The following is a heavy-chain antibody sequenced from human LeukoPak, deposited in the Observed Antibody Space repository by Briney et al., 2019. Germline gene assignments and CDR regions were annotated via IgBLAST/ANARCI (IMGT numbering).Heavy chain of an antibody. CDR2: IIPIFGTA. Sequence: SVKVSCKASGGTFSSYAISWVRQAPGQGLEWMGGIIPIFGTANYAQKFQGRVTITTDESTSTAYMELSSLRSEDTAVYYCARDIAARPDAFDIRGQGTMVTVSS. J-gene: IGHJ3*02. D-gene: IGHD6-6*01. CDR3: ARDIAARPDAFDI. V-gene: IGHV1-69*05. CDR1: GGTFSSYA.